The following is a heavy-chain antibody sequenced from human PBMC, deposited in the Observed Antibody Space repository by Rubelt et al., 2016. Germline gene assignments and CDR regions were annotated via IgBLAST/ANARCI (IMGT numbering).Heavy chain of an antibody. J-gene: IGHJ4*02. CDR2: INSDGSST. CDR1: GFTFSSYW. D-gene: IGHD3-10*01. CDR3: ARGPYGSGSYYNVRERFY. Sequence: VQLVESGGGVVQPGRSLRLSCAASGFTFSSYWMHWVRQAPGKGLVWVSRINSDGSSTSYADSVKGRFTISRDNAKNTVYLQMNSLRAEDTAVYYCARGPYGSGSYYNVRERFYWGQGTLVTVSS. V-gene: IGHV3-74*02.